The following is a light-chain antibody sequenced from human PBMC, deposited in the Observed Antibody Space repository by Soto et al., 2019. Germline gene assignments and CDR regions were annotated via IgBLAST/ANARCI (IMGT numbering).Light chain of an antibody. J-gene: IGLJ2*01. V-gene: IGLV1-47*01. Sequence: QPVLTQPPSASGTPGQRVTISCSGSGSNIGSNYVYWYQQFPGTAPKLLIYRNDQRPSGVPDRFSGSKSGTSASLAISGLRSEDEADYYCVAWDDSLSARIFGGGTKLTVL. CDR2: RND. CDR3: VAWDDSLSARI. CDR1: GSNIGSNY.